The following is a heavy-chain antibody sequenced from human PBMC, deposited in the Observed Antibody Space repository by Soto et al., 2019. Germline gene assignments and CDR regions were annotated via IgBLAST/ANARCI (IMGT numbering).Heavy chain of an antibody. J-gene: IGHJ4*02. CDR3: EKGGRQWLVTSDFNY. Sequence: PGGSLRLSCAASGFIFSSYALSWVRQAPGKGLEWVSAISGSGTTTYYADSVKGRFTFSRDNSKNMLYLQMTSLRAEDTAVYYCEKGGRQWLVTSDFNYWGQGALVTVSS. V-gene: IGHV3-23*01. CDR1: GFIFSSYA. CDR2: ISGSGTTT. D-gene: IGHD6-19*01.